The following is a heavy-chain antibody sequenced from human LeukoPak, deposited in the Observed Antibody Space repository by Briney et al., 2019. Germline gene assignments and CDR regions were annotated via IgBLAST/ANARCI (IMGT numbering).Heavy chain of an antibody. CDR2: FHNSGTS. CDR1: DDSISDYY. D-gene: IGHD2-15*01. J-gene: IGHJ5*02. CDR3: AREVVVAAPADWFDP. V-gene: IGHV4-59*01. Sequence: SETLSLTCTVSDDSISDYYRGWIRQPPGKGLEWIGYFHNSGTSTYNPSLKSRVTISADTSKNQFSLKLNSLTTADTAVYYCAREVVVAAPADWFDPWGQGTLVTVSS.